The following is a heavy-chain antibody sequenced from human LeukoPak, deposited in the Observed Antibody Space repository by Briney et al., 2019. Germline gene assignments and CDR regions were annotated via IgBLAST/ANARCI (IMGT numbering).Heavy chain of an antibody. J-gene: IGHJ5*02. CDR2: ISSSSSYI. Sequence: GGSLRLSCAASGFTFSAYTMNWVRQAPGKGLEWVSSISSSSSYIFYADSMKGRFTISRDNAKNSLYLQMNSLSAEDTAVYYCARGGGGLNWFDPWGQGTLVTVSS. CDR3: ARGGGGLNWFDP. CDR1: GFTFSAYT. D-gene: IGHD3-16*01. V-gene: IGHV3-21*01.